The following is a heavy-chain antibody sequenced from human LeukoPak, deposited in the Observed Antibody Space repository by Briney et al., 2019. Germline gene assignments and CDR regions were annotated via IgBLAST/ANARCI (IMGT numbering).Heavy chain of an antibody. D-gene: IGHD6-13*01. V-gene: IGHV3-30*02. CDR3: AKFIAAPFYFDY. J-gene: IGHJ4*02. CDR2: IRYDGISK. Sequence: PGGSLRLSCAASGFTFSSYGMHWVRQAPGKGLEWVAFIRYDGISKYYADSVKGRFTISRDNSKNTLYLQMNSLRAEDTAVYYCAKFIAAPFYFDYWGQGTLVTVSS. CDR1: GFTFSSYG.